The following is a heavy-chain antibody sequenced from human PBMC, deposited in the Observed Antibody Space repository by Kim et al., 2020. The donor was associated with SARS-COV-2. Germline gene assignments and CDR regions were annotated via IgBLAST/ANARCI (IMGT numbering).Heavy chain of an antibody. J-gene: IGHJ4*01. V-gene: IGHV3-74*03. Sequence: GGSLRLSCAASGFSVSSHWMHWVRQGPGKGLVWVSSIKSDGTVVSYADDLKGRVHISRDNAKKMLYLQLDGVRPEDTAVYYCVRDSVVVSSWSYFD. CDR3: VRDSVVVSSWSYFD. CDR2: IKSDGTVV. CDR1: GFSVSSHW. D-gene: IGHD6-13*01.